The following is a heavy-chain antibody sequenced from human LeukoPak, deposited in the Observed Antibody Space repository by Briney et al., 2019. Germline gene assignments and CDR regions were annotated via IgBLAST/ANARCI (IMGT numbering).Heavy chain of an antibody. Sequence: GESLQTSFKGSGYRFNSYSIGWVRQMPGKGVEWVGIIYPGDSDTRYSPSLQGPVPISADKSISIAYLQRSSLKASGTAMYYCARLKARKGRGVWGKGTTVTVS. CDR1: GYRFNSYS. CDR2: IYPGDSDT. CDR3: ARLKARKGRGV. J-gene: IGHJ6*03. V-gene: IGHV5-51*01.